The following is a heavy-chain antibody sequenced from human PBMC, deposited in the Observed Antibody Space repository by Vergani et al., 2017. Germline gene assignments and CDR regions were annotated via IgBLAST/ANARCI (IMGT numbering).Heavy chain of an antibody. CDR1: GGTFSSYA. J-gene: IGHJ4*02. D-gene: IGHD3-22*01. CDR2: IIPIFGTA. CDR3: ARAMTRITMIVVVIEDFDY. Sequence: QVQLVQSGAEVKKPGSSVKVSCKASGGTFSSYAISWVRQAPGQGLEWMGGIIPIFGTANYAQKFQGRVTMTADESTRTAYMELSSLRSDDTAVYYCARAMTRITMIVVVIEDFDYWGQGTLVTVSS. V-gene: IGHV1-69*01.